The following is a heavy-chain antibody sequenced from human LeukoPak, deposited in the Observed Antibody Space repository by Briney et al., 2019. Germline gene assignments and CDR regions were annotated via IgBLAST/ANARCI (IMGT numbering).Heavy chain of an antibody. J-gene: IGHJ5*02. CDR1: GYTFTGYY. V-gene: IGHV1-2*02. Sequence: ASVKVSCKASGYTFTGYYVNWVRQAPGQGLEWMGWIHPNSGGTFYAQKFQGRVTMTRDTSITTAYMELNRLTYDDTAMYYCARTPLKAASSPRNWFDPWGQGTLLTVSS. CDR2: IHPNSGGT. D-gene: IGHD2-15*01. CDR3: ARTPLKAASSPRNWFDP.